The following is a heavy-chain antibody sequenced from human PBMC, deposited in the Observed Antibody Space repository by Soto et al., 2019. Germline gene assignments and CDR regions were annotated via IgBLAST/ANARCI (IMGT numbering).Heavy chain of an antibody. J-gene: IGHJ4*02. CDR3: AKGESSIAAHYFDY. CDR2: ISWNSGSI. CDR1: GFTFDDYA. V-gene: IGHV3-9*01. Sequence: GGSLRLSCAASGFTFDDYAMHWVRQAPGKGLEWVSGISWNSGSIGYADSVKGRFTISRDNAKNSLYLQMNSLRAEDTALYYCAKGESSIAAHYFDYWGQGTLVTVSS. D-gene: IGHD6-6*01.